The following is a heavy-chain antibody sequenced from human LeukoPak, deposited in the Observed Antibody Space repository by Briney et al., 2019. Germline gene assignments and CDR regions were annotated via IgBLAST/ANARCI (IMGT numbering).Heavy chain of an antibody. V-gene: IGHV3-7*01. CDR1: GFTFGNYW. D-gene: IGHD5-12*01. Sequence: GGSLRLSCAASGFTFGNYWMNWVRQAPGKGLEWVANIKQDGSERDYVDSVKGRFTISRDNAKNSLYLQMDSLRAEDTAVYFCARGGARWLRLSDPFDYWGQGTLATVSS. CDR2: IKQDGSER. CDR3: ARGGARWLRLSDPFDY. J-gene: IGHJ4*02.